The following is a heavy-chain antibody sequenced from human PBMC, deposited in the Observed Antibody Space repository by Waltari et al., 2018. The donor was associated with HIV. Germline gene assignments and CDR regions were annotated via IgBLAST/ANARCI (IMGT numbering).Heavy chain of an antibody. CDR3: TRANGSSDY. CDR2: INSRGSFI. J-gene: IGHJ4*02. V-gene: IGHV3-21*06. D-gene: IGHD3-10*01. Sequence: EVQIVQSGGGRVKPGESLRLSCHVSGCLCISYSMNWVRQSPGKGLEWVSSINSRGSFIYYSDSVKGRFTVARDNANNSLYLQMNNLRDDDTAVYFCTRANGSSDYWGQGVLVTVSS. CDR1: GCLCISYS.